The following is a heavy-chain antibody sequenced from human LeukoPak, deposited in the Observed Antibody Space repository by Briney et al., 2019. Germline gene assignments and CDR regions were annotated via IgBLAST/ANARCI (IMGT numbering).Heavy chain of an antibody. CDR2: MYYSGNT. V-gene: IGHV4-39*01. CDR3: FDY. Sequence: PSETLSLTCTVSGDAITGSSYYWGWIRQSPGKGLEWIGSMYYSGNTYSNPSLESRVTMSADTSKNQFSLCYCARQYFDRTGYYYFDYWGQGTLVIVSS. CDR1: GDAITGSSYY. D-gene: IGHD3-22*01. J-gene: IGHJ4*02.